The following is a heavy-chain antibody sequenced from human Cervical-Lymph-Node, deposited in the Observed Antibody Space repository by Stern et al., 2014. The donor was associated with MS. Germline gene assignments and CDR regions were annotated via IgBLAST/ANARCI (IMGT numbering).Heavy chain of an antibody. V-gene: IGHV3-30*04. Sequence: VQLVGSGGGVVPSGRSLRLSCAASGFVFRRYALHWVRQAPGKGLEWVALITYDGRDKYYTDSVKGRFTVSRDNSNNTVDLEMNSLRLEDTAVYYCAKGGSGSYLDWGQGSLVTVSS. CDR3: AKGGSGSYLD. CDR2: ITYDGRDK. J-gene: IGHJ4*02. CDR1: GFVFRRYA. D-gene: IGHD1-26*01.